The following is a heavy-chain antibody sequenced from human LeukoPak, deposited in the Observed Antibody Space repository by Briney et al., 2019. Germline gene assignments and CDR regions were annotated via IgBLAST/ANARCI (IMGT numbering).Heavy chain of an antibody. Sequence: GGSLRLSCTTSKFNFNSYGMTWVRQAPGKGLEWVSSISGSGGSTQYAASVQGRFTISRDNSKNTLYLQMNGLRAEDTAVYYCAKDPNGDYIGTFDIWGQGTMVTVSS. D-gene: IGHD4-17*01. J-gene: IGHJ3*02. V-gene: IGHV3-23*01. CDR1: KFNFNSYG. CDR2: ISGSGGST. CDR3: AKDPNGDYIGTFDI.